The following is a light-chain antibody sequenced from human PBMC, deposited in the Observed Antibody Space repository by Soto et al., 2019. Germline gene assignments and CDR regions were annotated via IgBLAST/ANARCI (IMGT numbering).Light chain of an antibody. Sequence: EIVLTQSPGTLSLSPGERATLSCRASQSVSSSNLAWYQQKPGQPPRLLIYGASSRATGVPDRFSGSGSGTEFTLTISSLQSEDFAVYYCQQYNNWPQTFGQGTKVDIK. CDR2: GAS. V-gene: IGKV3D-15*01. CDR1: QSVSSSN. J-gene: IGKJ1*01. CDR3: QQYNNWPQT.